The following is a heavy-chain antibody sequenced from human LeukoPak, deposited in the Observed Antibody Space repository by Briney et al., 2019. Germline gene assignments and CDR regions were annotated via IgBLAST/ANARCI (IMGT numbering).Heavy chain of an antibody. CDR1: GGSISSYY. CDR2: IYYSGST. J-gene: IGHJ4*02. CDR3: ARVEMATIDY. V-gene: IGHV4-59*01. Sequence: SETLSLTCTVSGGSISSYYWSCIRQPPGKGLEWIGYIYYSGSTNYIPSLKSRVTISVDTSKNQFSLKLSSVTAADTAVYYCARVEMATIDYWGQGTLVTVSS. D-gene: IGHD5-24*01.